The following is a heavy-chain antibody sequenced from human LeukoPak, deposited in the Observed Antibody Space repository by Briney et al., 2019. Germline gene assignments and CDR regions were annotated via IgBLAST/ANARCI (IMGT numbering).Heavy chain of an antibody. V-gene: IGHV1-69*05. D-gene: IGHD1-20*01. Sequence: SVTVSCKASGGTFSSYAISWVRQAPGQGLEWMGGIIPIFGTANYAQKFQGRVTITTDESTSTAYMELSSLRSEDTAVYYCARDARGNWNDLYAFDIWGQGTMVTVSS. CDR2: IIPIFGTA. J-gene: IGHJ3*02. CDR3: ARDARGNWNDLYAFDI. CDR1: GGTFSSYA.